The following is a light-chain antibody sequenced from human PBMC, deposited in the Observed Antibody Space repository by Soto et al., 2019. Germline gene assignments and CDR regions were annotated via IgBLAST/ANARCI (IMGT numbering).Light chain of an antibody. J-gene: IGLJ2*01. CDR2: EVH. CDR3: SSYAASTTLL. CDR1: SSDVGTYDR. V-gene: IGLV2-18*02. Sequence: QSVLTQPPSVSGSPGQSVTNSCIGTSSDVGTYDRVSWYQAPPGTAPKLIIYEVHYRPSGVPDRFSGSKSGNTASLTISGLQAEDEADYYCSSYAASTTLLFGGGTKLTVL.